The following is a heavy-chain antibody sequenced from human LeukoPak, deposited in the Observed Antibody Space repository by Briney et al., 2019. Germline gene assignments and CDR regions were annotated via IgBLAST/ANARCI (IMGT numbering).Heavy chain of an antibody. Sequence: GGSLRLSCAASGFIFSNYGIHWVRQAPGKGLEWVSSISSSSSYIYYADSVKGRFTISRDNAKNSLYLQMNSLRAEDTAVYYCAREIDDYGDYYFDYWGQGTLVTVSS. D-gene: IGHD4-17*01. CDR2: ISSSSSYI. CDR3: AREIDDYGDYYFDY. V-gene: IGHV3-21*01. CDR1: GFIFSNYG. J-gene: IGHJ4*02.